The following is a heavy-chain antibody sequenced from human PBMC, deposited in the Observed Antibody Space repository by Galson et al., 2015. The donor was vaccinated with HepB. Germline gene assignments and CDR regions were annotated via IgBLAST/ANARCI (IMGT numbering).Heavy chain of an antibody. CDR2: ISYDGSNK. CDR3: AVLWFGEYDPRFDY. J-gene: IGHJ4*02. CDR1: GFTFSSYA. V-gene: IGHV3-30*04. D-gene: IGHD3-10*01. Sequence: SLRLSCAASGFTFSSYAMHWVRQAPGKGLGWVAVISYDGSNKYYADSVKGRFTISRDNSKNTLYLQMNSLRAEDTAVYYCAVLWFGEYDPRFDYWGQGTLVTVSS.